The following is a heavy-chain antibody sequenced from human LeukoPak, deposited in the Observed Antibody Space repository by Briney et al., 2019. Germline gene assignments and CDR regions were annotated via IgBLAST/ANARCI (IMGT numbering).Heavy chain of an antibody. D-gene: IGHD6-19*01. CDR2: IYSGGSP. V-gene: IGHV3-53*01. Sequence: GESLRLSCAASGFTVSSNYMSWVRQAPGKGLEWVSVIYSGGSPYDPDSVKGRFTISRDNSKNTLDLQMNSLRAEDTAVYYCVIGEKYSSGWYDSVWGQGTLVTVFS. CDR1: GFTVSSNY. J-gene: IGHJ4*02. CDR3: VIGEKYSSGWYDSV.